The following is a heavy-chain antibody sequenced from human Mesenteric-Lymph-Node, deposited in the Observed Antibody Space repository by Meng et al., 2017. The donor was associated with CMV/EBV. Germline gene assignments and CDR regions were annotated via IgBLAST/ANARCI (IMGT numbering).Heavy chain of an antibody. V-gene: IGHV1-2*02. CDR3: ARGCAHGVCFGM. D-gene: IGHD2-8*01. Sequence: ASVKVSCKASGYTFTGYYMHWVRQAPGQGPEWMGWISPNSGGTNYAQKFQGRVTMTRDTSISTAYMDLSRLTSDDTAVYYCARGCAHGVCFGMWGQGTLVTVSS. CDR1: GYTFTGYY. CDR2: ISPNSGGT. J-gene: IGHJ4*02.